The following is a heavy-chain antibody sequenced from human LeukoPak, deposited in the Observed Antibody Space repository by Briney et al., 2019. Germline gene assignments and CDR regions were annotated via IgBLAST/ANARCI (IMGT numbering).Heavy chain of an antibody. J-gene: IGHJ5*02. V-gene: IGHV3-7*03. CDR3: ARVNYPNWFDL. Sequence: PGGSLRLSCAASGFAFRDHWMSWVRRAPGKGLEWVANIRHNVREKDYVDSVKGRFTISRDNAENSVYLEMNSLRAEDTAVYYCARVNYPNWFDLWGQGTLVTVSS. CDR1: GFAFRDHW. CDR2: IRHNVREK. D-gene: IGHD1-7*01.